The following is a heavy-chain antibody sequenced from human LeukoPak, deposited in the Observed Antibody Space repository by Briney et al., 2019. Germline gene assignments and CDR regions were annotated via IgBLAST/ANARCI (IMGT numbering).Heavy chain of an antibody. CDR1: GFTVSSNY. J-gene: IGHJ6*02. CDR2: ISYDGSNK. CDR3: AKDLINYYYGMDV. Sequence: GGSLRLSCAASGFTVSSNYMSWVRQAPGKGLEWVAVISYDGSNKYYADSVKGRFTISRDNSKNTLYLQMNSLRAEDTAVYYCAKDLINYYYGMDVWGQGTTVTVSS. V-gene: IGHV3-30*18.